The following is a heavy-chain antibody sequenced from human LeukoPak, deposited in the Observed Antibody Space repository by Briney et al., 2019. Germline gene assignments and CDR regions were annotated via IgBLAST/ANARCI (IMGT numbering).Heavy chain of an antibody. CDR3: ARTSASGATYFDY. D-gene: IGHD1-26*01. CDR1: GGSLNPYY. J-gene: IGHJ4*02. CDR2: IYFSGNT. V-gene: IGHV4-4*07. Sequence: SETLSLTCTVSGGSLNPYYWSWIRQPAGKGLEWIGRIYFSGNTHYIPSLQSRATISVDTSKNQFSLKLSSVTAADTAVYYCARTSASGATYFDYWGQGALVTVSS.